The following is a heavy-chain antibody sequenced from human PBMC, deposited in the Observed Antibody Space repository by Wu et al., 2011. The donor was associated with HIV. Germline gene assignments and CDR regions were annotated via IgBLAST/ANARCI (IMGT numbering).Heavy chain of an antibody. CDR2: ISAYNGNT. J-gene: IGHJ4*02. V-gene: IGHV1-18*01. Sequence: QVQLVQSGAEVKKPGASVKVSCKASGYTFISYGISWVRQAPGQGLEWMGWISAYNGNTNYAQKLQGRVTMTTDTSTSTAYMELRSLRSDDTAVYYCARGRGLGDTVSFPADHPDFWGQGALITVSS. D-gene: IGHD1-26*01. CDR1: GYTFISYG. CDR3: ARGRGLGDTVSFPADHPDF.